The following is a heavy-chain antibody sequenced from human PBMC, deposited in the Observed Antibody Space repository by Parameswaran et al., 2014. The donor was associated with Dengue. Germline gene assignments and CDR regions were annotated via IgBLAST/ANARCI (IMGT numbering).Heavy chain of an antibody. CDR3: AKLGIRYCSSTSCYALGWDY. CDR2: ISGSGGST. Sequence: VRQAPGKGLEWVSAISGSGGSTYYADSVKGRFTISRDNSKNTLYLQMNSLRAEDTAVYYCAKLGIRYCSSTSCYALGWDYWGQGTLVTVSS. D-gene: IGHD2-2*01. V-gene: IGHV3-23*01. J-gene: IGHJ4*02.